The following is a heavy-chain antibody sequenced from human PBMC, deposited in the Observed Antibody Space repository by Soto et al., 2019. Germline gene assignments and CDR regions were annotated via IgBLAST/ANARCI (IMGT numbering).Heavy chain of an antibody. V-gene: IGHV3-23*01. D-gene: IGHD3-16*01. CDR2: ITGSGGST. J-gene: IGHJ5*01. CDR3: AKNPFIYDPEWFDS. CDR1: GFTFSSYA. Sequence: GGSLRLSCAASGFTFSSYAMSWVRQAPGKGLEWVSAITGSGGSTYYVDSVKGRFTISRDNSKNTLYLQMSSLRDEDTAVYYCAKNPFIYDPEWFDSWGQGILVTVSS.